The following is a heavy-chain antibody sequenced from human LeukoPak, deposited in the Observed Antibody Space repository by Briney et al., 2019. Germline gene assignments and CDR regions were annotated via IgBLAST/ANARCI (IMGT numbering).Heavy chain of an antibody. CDR1: GYTFTSYG. V-gene: IGHV1-18*01. D-gene: IGHD3-22*01. J-gene: IGHJ4*02. Sequence: ASVKVSCKASGYTFTSYGISWVRQAPGQGLEWMGWISAYNGNTNYAQKLQGRVTMTTDTSTSTAYMELRSLRSDDTAVYYCARDQGRALDYYYDSSGYMAMAFDIWGQGTLVTVSS. CDR2: ISAYNGNT. CDR3: ARDQGRALDYYYDSSGYMAMAFDI.